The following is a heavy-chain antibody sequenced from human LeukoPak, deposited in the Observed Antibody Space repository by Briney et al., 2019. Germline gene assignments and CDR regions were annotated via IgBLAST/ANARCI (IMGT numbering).Heavy chain of an antibody. Sequence: GGSLRLSCAASGFTFSSYGMHWVRQAPGKGLEWVAFIRLDGSNKYYADSVKGRFTISRDNFKNTLFLQMNGLRAEDTAVYYCAKGNCGKDDCYKYFYFYMDVWGKGTTVTVSS. J-gene: IGHJ6*03. CDR2: IRLDGSNK. CDR1: GFTFSSYG. CDR3: AKGNCGKDDCYKYFYFYMDV. D-gene: IGHD2-21*02. V-gene: IGHV3-30*02.